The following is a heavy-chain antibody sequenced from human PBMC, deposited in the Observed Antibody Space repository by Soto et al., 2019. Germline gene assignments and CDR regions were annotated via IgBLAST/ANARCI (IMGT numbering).Heavy chain of an antibody. D-gene: IGHD2-15*01. Sequence: KPSETLSLTCTVSGGSISSYYWSWIRQPPGKGLEWIGYIYYSGSTNYNPSLKSRVTISVDTSKNQFSLKLSSVTAADTAVYYCASFTPGWSYFDYWGQGTLVTVSS. CDR3: ASFTPGWSYFDY. V-gene: IGHV4-59*01. CDR1: GGSISSYY. CDR2: IYYSGST. J-gene: IGHJ4*02.